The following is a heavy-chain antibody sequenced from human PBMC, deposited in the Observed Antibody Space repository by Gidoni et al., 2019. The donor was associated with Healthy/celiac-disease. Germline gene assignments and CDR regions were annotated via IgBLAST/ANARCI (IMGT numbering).Heavy chain of an antibody. CDR2: ISGSGGST. CDR3: AKDNPVDIVVVPAARYGMDV. V-gene: IGHV3-23*01. CDR1: GFTFSSYA. Sequence: EVQLLESGGGLVQPGGSLRLSCAASGFTFSSYAMSWVRQAPGKGLEWVSAISGSGGSTYYADSVKGRFTISRDNSKNTLYLQMNSLRAEDTAVYYCAKDNPVDIVVVPAARYGMDVWGQGTTVTVSS. J-gene: IGHJ6*02. D-gene: IGHD2-2*03.